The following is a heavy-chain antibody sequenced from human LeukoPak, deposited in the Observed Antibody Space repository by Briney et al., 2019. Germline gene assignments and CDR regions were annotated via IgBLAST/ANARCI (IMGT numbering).Heavy chain of an antibody. CDR3: ARASPDCSSTSCYTGGAFDI. V-gene: IGHV4-38-2*01. CDR2: VYHSGST. Sequence: PPETLSLTCAVSGYSISSGYYWGWIRQPPGKGLEWIGSVYHSGSTYYNPSLKSRVTISVDTSKSQFSLKLSSVTAADTAVYYCARASPDCSSTSCYTGGAFDIWGQGTMVTVSS. D-gene: IGHD2-2*02. CDR1: GYSISSGYY. J-gene: IGHJ3*02.